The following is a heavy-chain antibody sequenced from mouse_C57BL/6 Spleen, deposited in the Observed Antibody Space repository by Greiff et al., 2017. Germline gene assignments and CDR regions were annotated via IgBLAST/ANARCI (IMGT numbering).Heavy chain of an antibody. CDR1: GYAFSSSW. D-gene: IGHD1-1*01. J-gene: IGHJ1*03. CDR2: IYPGDGDT. CDR3: ARGATVRYFDV. V-gene: IGHV1-82*01. Sequence: QVQLQQSGPELVKPGASVKISCKASGYAFSSSWMNWVKQRPGKGLEWIGRIYPGDGDTNYKGKFKGKATLTADKSSSTAYMQLSSLTSEDSAVYFCARGATVRYFDVWGTGTTVTVSS.